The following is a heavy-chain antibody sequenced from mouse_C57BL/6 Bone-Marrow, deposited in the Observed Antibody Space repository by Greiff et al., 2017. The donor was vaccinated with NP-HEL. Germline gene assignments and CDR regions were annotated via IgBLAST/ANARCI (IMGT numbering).Heavy chain of an antibody. V-gene: IGHV3-6*01. CDR1: GYSITSGYY. J-gene: IGHJ1*03. Sequence: EVKLMESGPGLVKPSQSLSLTCSVTGYSITSGYYWNWIRQFPGNKLEWMGYISYDGSNNYNPSLKNRISITRDTSKNQFFLKLNSVTTEDTATYYCARMGGRYFDVWGTGTTVTVSS. CDR2: ISYDGSN. CDR3: ARMGGRYFDV.